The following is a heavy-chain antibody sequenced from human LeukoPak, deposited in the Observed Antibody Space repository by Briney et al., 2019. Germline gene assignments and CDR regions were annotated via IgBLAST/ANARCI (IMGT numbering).Heavy chain of an antibody. CDR1: GGSIRYYY. CDR2: IYYNGST. V-gene: IGHV4-59*01. CDR3: ARKGGLFDY. Sequence: SETLSLTCTVSGGSIRYYYWSWIRQSPGKGLEWIGYIYYNGSTNYNPTLKSRVTISVDMSKNQFSLKMSSVTAADTAVYYCARKGGLFDYWGQGRLVTVSS. J-gene: IGHJ4*02. D-gene: IGHD2-15*01.